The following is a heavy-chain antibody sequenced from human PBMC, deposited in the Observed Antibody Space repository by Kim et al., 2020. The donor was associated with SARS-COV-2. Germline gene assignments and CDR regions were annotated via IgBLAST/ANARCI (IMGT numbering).Heavy chain of an antibody. CDR3: ARGYSSSWYWAFDI. D-gene: IGHD6-13*01. J-gene: IGHJ3*02. V-gene: IGHV3-13*01. CDR2: IGTAGDT. CDR1: GFTFSSYD. Sequence: GGSLRLSCAASGFTFSSYDMHWVRQATGKGLEWVSAIGTAGDTYYPGSVKGRFTISRQNAKNSLYLQMNILGAGDTAVYYCARGYSSSWYWAFDIWGQGTMVTVSS.